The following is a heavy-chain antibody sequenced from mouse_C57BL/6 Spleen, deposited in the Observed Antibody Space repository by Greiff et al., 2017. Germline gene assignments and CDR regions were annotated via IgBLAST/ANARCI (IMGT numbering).Heavy chain of an antibody. V-gene: IGHV5-4*01. J-gene: IGHJ1*03. CDR2: ISDGGGYT. CDR1: GFTFSSYA. CDR3: ARDRGSWYFDV. Sequence: EVQGVESGGGLVKPGGSLKLSCAASGFTFSSYAMSWVRQTPEKRLEWVATISDGGGYTYYPDNVKGRFTISRDNAKNNLYLQMSHLKSEDTAMYYCARDRGSWYFDVWGTGTTVTVSS. D-gene: IGHD1-1*01.